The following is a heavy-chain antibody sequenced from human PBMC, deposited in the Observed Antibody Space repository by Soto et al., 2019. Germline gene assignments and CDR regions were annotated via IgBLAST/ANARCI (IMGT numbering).Heavy chain of an antibody. Sequence: EVQLAESGGGLVQPGRSLRLSCVASGFIFEDYAMHWVRQAPGQGLEWVSSIRWSSGGIDYADSVKGRFTISRDNAKKSLYLQMNSLKPDDTALYYCAKDASYAIDYWGQGTLVTVSS. CDR1: GFIFEDYA. CDR3: AKDASYAIDY. D-gene: IGHD2-2*01. CDR2: IRWSSGGI. J-gene: IGHJ4*02. V-gene: IGHV3-9*01.